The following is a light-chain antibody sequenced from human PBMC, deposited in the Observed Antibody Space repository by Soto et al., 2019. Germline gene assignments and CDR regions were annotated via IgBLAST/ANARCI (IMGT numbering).Light chain of an antibody. Sequence: SYELTQPPSVSVAPGQTARITCGGNNIGSKSVHWYQQKPGQAPVLVVYDYSDRPSGIPERFSGSNSGNTATLTISRVEAGDEADYYCQVWDSSSDHPEVVFGGGTKVTVL. J-gene: IGLJ2*01. CDR1: NIGSKS. CDR2: DYS. CDR3: QVWDSSSDHPEVV. V-gene: IGLV3-21*02.